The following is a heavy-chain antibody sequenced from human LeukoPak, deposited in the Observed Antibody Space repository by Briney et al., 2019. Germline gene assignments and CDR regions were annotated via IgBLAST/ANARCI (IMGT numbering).Heavy chain of an antibody. CDR1: GYSFTSYW. D-gene: IGHD3-9*01. V-gene: IGHV5-10-1*01. J-gene: IGHJ3*02. Sequence: GESLKISCKGSGYSFTSYWISWVRQMPGKGLEWMGRIGPSDSYTNYSPSFQGHVTISADKSISTAYLQWSSLKASDTAMYYCARPSNYYDILTYPYALDIWGQGTMVTVSS. CDR2: IGPSDSYT. CDR3: ARPSNYYDILTYPYALDI.